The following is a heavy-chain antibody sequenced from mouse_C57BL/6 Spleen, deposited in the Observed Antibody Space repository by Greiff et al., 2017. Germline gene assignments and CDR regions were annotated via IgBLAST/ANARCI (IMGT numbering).Heavy chain of an antibody. CDR2: INPHTGGS. CDR1: GYTFTDYY. J-gene: IGHJ4*01. V-gene: IGHV1-26*01. D-gene: IGHD1-1*02. Sequence: EVKLQQSGPELVKPGASLTISCKASGYTFTDYYLNWVQKSQGKSLEWIGDINPHTGGSSYNQKFKGKATWTVDKSSSTAYMELRSLTSEDTAVYYCAREWSLYAMDYWGQGTSVTVSS. CDR3: AREWSLYAMDY.